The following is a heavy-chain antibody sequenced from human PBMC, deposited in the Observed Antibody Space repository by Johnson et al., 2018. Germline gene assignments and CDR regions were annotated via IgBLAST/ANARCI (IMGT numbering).Heavy chain of an antibody. CDR2: VYYSGST. CDR1: GGSITSYY. D-gene: IGHD3-22*01. Sequence: QVQLQESGPGLVKPSETLSLTCSVSGGSITSYYWSCIRQPPGKGLEWIGHVYYSGSTIYNPSLKSRVTISLDTSKNQLSLKLRSATAADTAIYYWARGFNYDGGGYVIWGQGTLVTVSS. V-gene: IGHV4-59*01. J-gene: IGHJ4*02. CDR3: ARGFNYDGGGYVI.